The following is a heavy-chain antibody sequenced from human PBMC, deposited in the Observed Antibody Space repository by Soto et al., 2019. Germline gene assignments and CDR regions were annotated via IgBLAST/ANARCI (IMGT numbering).Heavy chain of an antibody. V-gene: IGHV4-4*09. CDR2: VYKGGSI. J-gene: IGHJ5*02. CDR3: ARAYYDRSGYAVDP. CDR1: GGSISNDY. D-gene: IGHD3-22*01. Sequence: QVHLQESGPGLVKPSETLSLTCRVSGGSISNDYWTWIRQPPGKGLEWIGYVYKGGSINYNPSLKSRVTISVDTSNNQSSLKLSSVTAADTAVYHCARAYYDRSGYAVDPWGQGTLVTVSS.